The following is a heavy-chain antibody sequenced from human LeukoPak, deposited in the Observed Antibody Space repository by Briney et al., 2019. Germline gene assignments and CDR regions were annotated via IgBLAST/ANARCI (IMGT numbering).Heavy chain of an antibody. CDR1: GFTFSSNW. J-gene: IGHJ4*02. D-gene: IGHD2-2*01. CDR3: ARGYCSSSICYAGGPYYLNY. V-gene: IGHV3-74*01. Sequence: QPGGSLRLSCAASGFTFSSNWMHWVRQAPGKGLVWVSRINNDGRSTNYADTVKGRFTISRDYAKNSLYLQMNSLRDEDTAVYYCARGYCSSSICYAGGPYYLNYWGQGTLVTVSS. CDR2: INNDGRST.